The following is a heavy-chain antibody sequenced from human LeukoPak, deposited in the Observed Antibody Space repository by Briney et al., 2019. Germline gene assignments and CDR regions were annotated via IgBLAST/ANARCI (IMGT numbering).Heavy chain of an antibody. CDR2: INDSGRS. CDR1: GGSFSGYY. D-gene: IGHD6-19*01. V-gene: IGHV4-34*01. CDR3: ARARRQWLVGANIRGDNPPYYYDY. Sequence: SETLSLTCGVYGGSFSGYYWSWIRQPPGKGLEWIGEINDSGRSNYKSSLKSRVTISEDTSKNQFSLKLSSVTAADTAVYYCARARRQWLVGANIRGDNPPYYYDYWGQGTLVTVSS. J-gene: IGHJ4*02.